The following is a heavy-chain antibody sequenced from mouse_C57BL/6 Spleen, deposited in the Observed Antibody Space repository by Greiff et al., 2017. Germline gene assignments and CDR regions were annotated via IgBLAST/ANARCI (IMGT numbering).Heavy chain of an antibody. D-gene: IGHD2-5*01. Sequence: EVKVVESEGGLVQPGSSMKLSCTASGFTFSDYYMAWVRQVPEKGLEWVANINYDGSSTYYLDSLKSRFIISRDNAKNILYLQMSSLKSEDTATYYCAREGSNYDYYAMDDWGQGTSVTVSS. V-gene: IGHV5-16*01. CDR3: AREGSNYDYYAMDD. J-gene: IGHJ4*01. CDR1: GFTFSDYY. CDR2: INYDGSST.